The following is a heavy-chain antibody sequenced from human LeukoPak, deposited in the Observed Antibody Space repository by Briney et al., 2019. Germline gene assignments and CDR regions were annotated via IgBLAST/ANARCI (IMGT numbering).Heavy chain of an antibody. J-gene: IGHJ4*02. V-gene: IGHV3-23*01. CDR2: ISGSGGST. D-gene: IGHD3-10*01. CDR3: TTVITMLRGLHTSDY. Sequence: GGSLRLSCAASGFTFSSYWMSWVRQAPGKGLEWVSAISGSGGSTYYADSVKGRFTISRDNSKNTLYLQMNSLKTEDTAIYYCTTVITMLRGLHTSDYWGQGTLVTVSS. CDR1: GFTFSSYW.